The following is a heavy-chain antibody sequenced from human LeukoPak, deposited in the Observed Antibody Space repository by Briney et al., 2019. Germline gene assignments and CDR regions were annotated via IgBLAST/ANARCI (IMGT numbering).Heavy chain of an antibody. CDR2: IYYSGST. V-gene: IGHV4-39*07. CDR1: GGSISSSSYY. D-gene: IGHD4-23*01. Sequence: SETLSLTCTVSGGSISSSSYYWGWIRQPPGKGLEWIGSIYYSGSTYYNPSLKSRVTISVDTSKNQFSLKLSSVTAADTAVYYCARGGRRWSLGRDFDYWGQGTLVTVSS. CDR3: ARGGRRWSLGRDFDY. J-gene: IGHJ4*02.